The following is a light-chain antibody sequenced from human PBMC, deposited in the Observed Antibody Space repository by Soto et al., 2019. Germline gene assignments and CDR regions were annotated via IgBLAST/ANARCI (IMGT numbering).Light chain of an antibody. CDR2: EVS. Sequence: QSVLTQPASVSGSPGQSITISCTGTSSDVGDYNSVSWYQQHPGKAPQLMIYEVSNRPSRVSNRFSGSKSGNTASLTISGLQAEDEADYYCGSHTSSSTLVFGGGTKLTVL. CDR3: GSHTSSSTLV. J-gene: IGLJ2*01. CDR1: SSDVGDYNS. V-gene: IGLV2-14*01.